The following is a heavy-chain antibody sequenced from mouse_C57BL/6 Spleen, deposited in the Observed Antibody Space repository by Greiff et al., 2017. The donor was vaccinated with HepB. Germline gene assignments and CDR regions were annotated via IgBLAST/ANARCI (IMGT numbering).Heavy chain of an antibody. V-gene: IGHV1-50*01. CDR2: IDPSDSYT. Sequence: QVQLQHPGAELVKPGASVKLSCKASGYTFTSYWMQWVKQRPGQGLEWIGEIDPSDSYTNYNQKFKGKATLTVDTSSSTAYMQLSSLTSEDSAVYYCARLAKGYFDVWGTGTTVTVSS. CDR1: GYTFTSYW. J-gene: IGHJ1*03. CDR3: ARLAKGYFDV.